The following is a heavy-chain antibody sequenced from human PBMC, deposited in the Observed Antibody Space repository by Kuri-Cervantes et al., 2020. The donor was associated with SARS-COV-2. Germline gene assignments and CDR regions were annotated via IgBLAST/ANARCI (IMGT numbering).Heavy chain of an antibody. J-gene: IGHJ5*02. Sequence: SVKVSCKASGGTFSSYTIIWLRQAPGQGLEWMGGVRPKISTTDHTRKFQDSVTLTADESTSTAYMELSSLRSEDTAVYYCAKSGRGQYQLLSGGFDPWGQGTLVTVSS. V-gene: IGHV1-69*13. CDR1: GGTFSSYT. CDR2: VRPKISTT. D-gene: IGHD2-2*01. CDR3: AKSGRGQYQLLSGGFDP.